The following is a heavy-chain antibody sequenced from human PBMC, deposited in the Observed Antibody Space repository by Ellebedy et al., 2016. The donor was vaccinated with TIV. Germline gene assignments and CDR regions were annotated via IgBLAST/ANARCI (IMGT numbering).Heavy chain of an antibody. CDR1: GYTFTGYG. CDR2: VSYHNDKP. V-gene: IGHV1-18*01. J-gene: IGHJ6*02. D-gene: IGHD2-15*01. Sequence: ASVKVSCKASGYTFTGYGITWVRQAPGQGLEWMGWVSYHNDKPSYSEKLQGRVTMATDTSTRTAYLELRSLRSDDTAVYYCARDGRFQRNPYGMDVWGQGTTVTVSS. CDR3: ARDGRFQRNPYGMDV.